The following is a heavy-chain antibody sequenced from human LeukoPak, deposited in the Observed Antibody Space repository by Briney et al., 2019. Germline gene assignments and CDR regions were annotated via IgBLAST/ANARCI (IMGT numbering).Heavy chain of an antibody. V-gene: IGHV4-34*01. CDR3: ARLHYDYVWGSYPLDY. Sequence: PSETLSLTCAVYGGSFSGYYWSWIRQPPGKGLEWIGEINHSGSTNYNPSLKSRVTISVDTSKNQFSLKLSSVTAADTAVYYCARLHYDYVWGSYPLDYWGQGTLVTVSS. D-gene: IGHD3-16*02. J-gene: IGHJ4*02. CDR2: INHSGST. CDR1: GGSFSGYY.